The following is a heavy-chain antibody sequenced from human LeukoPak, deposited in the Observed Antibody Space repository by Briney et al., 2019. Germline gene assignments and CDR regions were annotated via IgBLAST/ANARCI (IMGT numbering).Heavy chain of an antibody. D-gene: IGHD3-9*01. V-gene: IGHV4-30-4*01. Sequence: SQTLSLTCTVFGGSFSSGDYYWSGLRQPPGKGLEWIGYIYYSGSTFYNPSLKSRVTISLDTSKNRFYLKLISVAAADTAVCYCARVHGYYDILTGYYRYSFEYWGQGTVVTVSS. CDR2: IYYSGST. J-gene: IGHJ4*02. CDR1: GGSFSSGDYY. CDR3: ARVHGYYDILTGYYRYSFEY.